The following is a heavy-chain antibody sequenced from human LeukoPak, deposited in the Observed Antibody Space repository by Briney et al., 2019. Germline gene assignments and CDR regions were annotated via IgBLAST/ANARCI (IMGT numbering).Heavy chain of an antibody. V-gene: IGHV4-59*01. CDR1: GGSISSYY. CDR2: IYYSGST. Sequence: PSETLSLTCTVSGGSISSYYWSWIRQPPGKGLEWIGYIYYSGSTNYNPSLKSRVTISVDTSKNQFSLKLSSVTAADTAVYYCASHLGPFDIWGQGTMVTVSS. J-gene: IGHJ3*02. CDR3: ASHLGPFDI.